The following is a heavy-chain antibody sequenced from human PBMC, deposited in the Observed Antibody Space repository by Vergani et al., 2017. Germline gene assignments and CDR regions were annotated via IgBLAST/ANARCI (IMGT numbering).Heavy chain of an antibody. CDR1: GFTFSSYS. V-gene: IGHV3-48*01. J-gene: IGHJ3*02. CDR3: ARSQKQWLVRGAFDI. Sequence: EVQLVESGGGFVQPGGSLRLSCAASGFTFSSYSMNWVRQAPGKGLEWVSYISSSSSTIYYADSVKGRFTISRDNAKNSLYLQMNSLRAEDTAVYYCARSQKQWLVRGAFDIWGQGTMVTVSS. CDR2: ISSSSSTI. D-gene: IGHD6-19*01.